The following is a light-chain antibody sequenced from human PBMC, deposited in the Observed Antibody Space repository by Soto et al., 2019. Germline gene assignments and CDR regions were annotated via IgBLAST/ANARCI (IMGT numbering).Light chain of an antibody. J-gene: IGLJ2*01. V-gene: IGLV2-14*01. CDR1: SSDIGGYNY. Sequence: QSVLTQPASVSGSPGQSITISCTGTSSDIGGYNYVSWYQQHPGKAPKLMIYDVSNRPSGVSNRFSGSKSGNTASLTISGLQAEDEADYYCSSFTSSNTYVVLGGGTKLTV. CDR3: SSFTSSNTYVV. CDR2: DVS.